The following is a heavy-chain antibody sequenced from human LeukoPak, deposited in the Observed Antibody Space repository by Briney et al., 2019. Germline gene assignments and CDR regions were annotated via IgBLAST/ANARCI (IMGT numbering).Heavy chain of an antibody. CDR1: GDSISRSRHF. CDR2: IYNSGST. V-gene: IGHV4-39*07. D-gene: IGHD2-2*01. J-gene: IGHJ5*02. Sequence: SETLSLTCNVSGDSISRSRHFWAWIRQSPGRGLEWIGYIYNSGSTYYNPSLKSRVTISVDTSKNQFSLRLSSVTAADTAVYYCARWGTYASTSNWFDPWGQGTLVIVSS. CDR3: ARWGTYASTSNWFDP.